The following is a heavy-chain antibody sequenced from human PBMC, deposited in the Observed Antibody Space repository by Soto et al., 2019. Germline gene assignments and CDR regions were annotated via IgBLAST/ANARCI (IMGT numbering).Heavy chain of an antibody. CDR1: GESFSYYY. Sequence: TLSLTRAVYGESFSYYYWTWIRQPPGRGLEWIGEIHRSGSTNYNPSLKSRVTISIDTSKNQFSLDLTSVTAADTAVYYCARGGVRNCLRTSCSLLEYRAQRTPVTGSS. D-gene: IGHD2-2*01. V-gene: IGHV4-34*01. CDR3: ARGGVRNCLRTSCSLLEY. J-gene: IGHJ4*02. CDR2: IHRSGST.